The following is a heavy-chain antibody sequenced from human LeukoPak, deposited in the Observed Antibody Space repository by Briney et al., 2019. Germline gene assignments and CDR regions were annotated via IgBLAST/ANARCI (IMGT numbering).Heavy chain of an antibody. D-gene: IGHD7-27*01. CDR2: IDSSGSTI. CDR3: AKGLTGGDPV. Sequence: GGSLRLSCAASGFTFSSYEMNWVRQAPGKGLEWVSYIDSSGSTIHYADSVKGRFTISRDNAKNTLYLQMNSLRAEDTAVYYCAKGLTGGDPVWGQGTLVTVSS. V-gene: IGHV3-48*03. J-gene: IGHJ4*02. CDR1: GFTFSSYE.